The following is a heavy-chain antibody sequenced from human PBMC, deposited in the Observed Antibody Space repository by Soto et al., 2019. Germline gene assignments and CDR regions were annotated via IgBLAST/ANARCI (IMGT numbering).Heavy chain of an antibody. CDR1: GGNFSSNG. Sequence: QVQLVQSGAEVKKPGSSVKVSCKAPGGNFSSNGIRWVRQAPGQGLELMGGIIPTFGTTNYAHKFRGGVTITADESTGTAYMELSSLRSDDTAVYYCAGASDSTWYNWLDPWGQGTLVTVSS. D-gene: IGHD4-4*01. V-gene: IGHV1-69*01. CDR2: IIPTFGTT. CDR3: AGASDSTWYNWLDP. J-gene: IGHJ5*02.